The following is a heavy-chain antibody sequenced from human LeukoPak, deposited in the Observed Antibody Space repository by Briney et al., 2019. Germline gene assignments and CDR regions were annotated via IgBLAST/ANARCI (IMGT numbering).Heavy chain of an antibody. Sequence: PSETLSLTCAVYGGSFSGYYWSWIRQPPGKGLEWIGEINHSGSTNYNPSLKSRVTISVDTSKNQFSLKLSSVTAADTAVYYCARVRYSYGYGYYYYMDVWGKGTTVTVSS. J-gene: IGHJ6*03. CDR3: ARVRYSYGYGYYYYMDV. CDR2: INHSGST. CDR1: GGSFSGYY. D-gene: IGHD5-18*01. V-gene: IGHV4-34*01.